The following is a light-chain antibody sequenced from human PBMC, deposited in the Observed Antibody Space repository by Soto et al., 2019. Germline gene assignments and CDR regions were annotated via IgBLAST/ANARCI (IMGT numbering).Light chain of an antibody. CDR3: SSYTSSTSLDV. CDR1: SSDVGGYNY. CDR2: EVS. V-gene: IGLV2-14*01. Sequence: QSVLTQPASVSGSPGQSITISCTGTSSDVGGYNYVSWYQQHPGKAPKLMIYEVSNRPSGVSIRLSGSKSGNTASLTISGLQAEDEADYYCSSYTSSTSLDVFGTGTKVTVL. J-gene: IGLJ1*01.